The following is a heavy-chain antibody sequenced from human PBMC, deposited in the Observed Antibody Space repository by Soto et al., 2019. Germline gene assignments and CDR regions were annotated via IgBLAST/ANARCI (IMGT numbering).Heavy chain of an antibody. D-gene: IGHD3-9*01. Sequence: QVQLVQSGAEFKKPGASVKVSCKASGYTFTDYYMHWVRQAPGQGLEWMGIISPSGDSTTYAQRFPGRVTMTRDTSTSTVYMGLSSLRFEDTAVYYCAGEELRQLDLLPGAFDIWGQGTMVTVSS. CDR1: GYTFTDYY. V-gene: IGHV1-46*01. CDR3: AGEELRQLDLLPGAFDI. CDR2: ISPSGDST. J-gene: IGHJ3*02.